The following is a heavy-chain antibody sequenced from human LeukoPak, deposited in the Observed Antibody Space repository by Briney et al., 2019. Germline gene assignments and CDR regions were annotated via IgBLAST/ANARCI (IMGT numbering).Heavy chain of an antibody. CDR2: ISSSGSTT. Sequence: PGGSLRLSCAASGFTFSDYYMSWIRQAPGKGLEWVSYISSSGSTTYYADSVKGRFTISRDNSKNTLYLQMNSLRAEDTAVYYCAKGILTGFDGGFDYWGQGTLVTVSS. J-gene: IGHJ4*02. V-gene: IGHV3-11*01. D-gene: IGHD3-9*01. CDR3: AKGILTGFDGGFDY. CDR1: GFTFSDYY.